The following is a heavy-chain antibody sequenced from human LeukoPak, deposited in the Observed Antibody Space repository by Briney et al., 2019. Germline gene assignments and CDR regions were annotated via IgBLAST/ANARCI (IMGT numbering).Heavy chain of an antibody. CDR3: ARYERYSSGWYFDY. V-gene: IGHV4-59*12. D-gene: IGHD6-19*01. J-gene: IGHJ4*02. CDR1: GGSISSYY. CDR2: IYYSGTT. Sequence: SETLSLTCTVSGGSISSYYWSWIRQPPGKGLEWIGYIYYSGTTNYNPSLKSRVTISVDTSKNQSSLKLSSVTAADTAVYYCARYERYSSGWYFDYWGQGTLVTVSS.